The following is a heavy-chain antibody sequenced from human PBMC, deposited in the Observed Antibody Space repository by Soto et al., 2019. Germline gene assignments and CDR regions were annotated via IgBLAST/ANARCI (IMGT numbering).Heavy chain of an antibody. Sequence: SLRLSCAVSGFTFSSFNMNWVRQAPGKGLEWVSSITSSGTYIYYANSAKGRFTVSRDNAKNSLYLQMNSLRAEDTAVYYCARDLGGSSLYYFDYWGPGTLVTVSS. CDR1: GFTFSSFN. CDR2: ITSSGTYI. V-gene: IGHV3-21*01. D-gene: IGHD1-26*01. J-gene: IGHJ4*02. CDR3: ARDLGGSSLYYFDY.